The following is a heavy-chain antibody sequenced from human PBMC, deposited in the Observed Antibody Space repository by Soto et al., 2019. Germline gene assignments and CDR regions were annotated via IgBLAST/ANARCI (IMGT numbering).Heavy chain of an antibody. V-gene: IGHV3-21*01. D-gene: IGHD6-6*01. J-gene: IGHJ4*02. CDR3: ARRSSSWEYFDY. Sequence: GGSLRLSCAASGFTFSSYSMNWVRQAPGKGLEWVSSISSSSNYIYYAESVKGRFTISRDNAKNSLYLQMNSQRAEDTAVYYCARRSSSWEYFDYWGQGTLVTVSS. CDR1: GFTFSSYS. CDR2: ISSSSNYI.